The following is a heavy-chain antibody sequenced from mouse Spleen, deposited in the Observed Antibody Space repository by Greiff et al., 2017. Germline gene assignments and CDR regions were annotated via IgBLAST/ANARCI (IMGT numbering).Heavy chain of an antibody. D-gene: IGHD1-1*01. CDR2: IHPNSGST. CDR1: GYTFTSYW. CDR3: ARRTVVGAMDY. Sequence: QVHVKQPGAELVKPGASVKLSCKASGYTFTSYWMHWVKQRPGQGLEWIGMIHPNSGSTNYNEKFKSKATLTVDKSSSTAYMQLSSLTSEDAAVYYCARRTVVGAMDYWGQGTSVTVSS. J-gene: IGHJ4*01. V-gene: IGHV1-64*01.